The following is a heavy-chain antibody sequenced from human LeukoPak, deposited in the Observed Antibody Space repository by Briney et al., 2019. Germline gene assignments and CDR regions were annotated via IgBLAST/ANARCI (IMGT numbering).Heavy chain of an antibody. Sequence: SETLSLTCAVSGYSISSGYYGGWIRQPPGQGLEWIGSIYHSGSTYYNPSLKSRVTISVDTSKNQFSLKLSSVTAADTAVYYCARPKMATNDAFDIWGQGTMVTVSS. V-gene: IGHV4-38-2*01. CDR2: IYHSGST. CDR3: ARPKMATNDAFDI. CDR1: GYSISSGYY. J-gene: IGHJ3*02. D-gene: IGHD5-24*01.